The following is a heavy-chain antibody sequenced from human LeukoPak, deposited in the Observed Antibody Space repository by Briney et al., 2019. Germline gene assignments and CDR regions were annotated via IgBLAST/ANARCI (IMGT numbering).Heavy chain of an antibody. D-gene: IGHD6-13*01. V-gene: IGHV4-61*01. CDR1: GYSISSGYY. CDR3: ARVYYSRSYDYWYFDL. Sequence: SETLSLTCTVCGYSISSGYYWTWIRQPPGKGLEWIGYIYYSGNTNYNPSLKSRVTISVDTSKNQFSLMLSSVSAADTAVYYCARVYYSRSYDYWYFDLWGRGTLVTVSS. CDR2: IYYSGNT. J-gene: IGHJ2*01.